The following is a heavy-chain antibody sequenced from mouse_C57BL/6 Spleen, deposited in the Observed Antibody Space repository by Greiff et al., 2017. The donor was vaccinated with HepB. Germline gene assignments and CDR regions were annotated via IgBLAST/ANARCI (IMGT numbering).Heavy chain of an antibody. CDR1: GYTFTDYY. D-gene: IGHD2-4*01. J-gene: IGHJ3*01. CDR3: ASGYDYDGFAY. CDR2: INPNNGGT. Sequence: EVQLQQSGPELVKPGASVKISCKASGYTFTDYYMNWVKQSHGKSLEWIGDINPNNGGTSYNQKFKGKATLTVDKSSSTAYMELRGLTSEDSAVYYCASGYDYDGFAYWGQGTLVTVSA. V-gene: IGHV1-26*01.